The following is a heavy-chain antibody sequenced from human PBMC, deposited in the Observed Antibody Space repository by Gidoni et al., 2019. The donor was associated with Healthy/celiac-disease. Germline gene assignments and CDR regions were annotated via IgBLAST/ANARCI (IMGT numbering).Heavy chain of an antibody. CDR2: IWYDGSNK. CDR1: EFTASSNG. Sequence: QVKLVESGGGVVQPGRSLILSCAASEFTASSNGRHWVRQAPVKGLEWVACIWYDGSNKYYADSVKGRFTISRDNSKNTLYLQMNSLRAEDTAVYYCARDPNHMVLGVIICSFDYWGQGTLVTVSS. J-gene: IGHJ4*02. CDR3: ARDPNHMVLGVIICSFDY. V-gene: IGHV3-33*01. D-gene: IGHD3-10*01.